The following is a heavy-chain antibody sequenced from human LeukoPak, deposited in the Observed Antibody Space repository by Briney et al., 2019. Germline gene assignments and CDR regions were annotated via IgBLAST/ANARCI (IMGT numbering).Heavy chain of an antibody. CDR3: ARALSSRSRYDWFDP. CDR1: GFTFSSYW. CDR2: IKQDGSEK. J-gene: IGHJ5*02. V-gene: IGHV3-7*03. D-gene: IGHD6-13*01. Sequence: GGPLRLSCAVSGFTFSSYWMSWVRQAPGKGLEWVANIKQDGSEKYYADSAKGRFTISRDNAKNSLYLRMNSLRAEDTAVYYCARALSSRSRYDWFDPWGQGTLVTVSS.